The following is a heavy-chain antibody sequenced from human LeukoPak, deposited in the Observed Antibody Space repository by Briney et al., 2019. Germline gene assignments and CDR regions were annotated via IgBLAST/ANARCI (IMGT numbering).Heavy chain of an antibody. CDR2: IYPGDSDT. CDR3: ARRPYCSSTSCYVANWFDP. Sequence: GESLKISCKGSGYSFTSYWIGWVRQMPGKGLEWMGIIYPGDSDTRYSPSFQGQVTISADKSISTAYLQWSSLKASDTALYYCARRPYCSSTSCYVANWFDPWGQGTLVTVTS. V-gene: IGHV5-51*01. J-gene: IGHJ5*02. CDR1: GYSFTSYW. D-gene: IGHD2-2*01.